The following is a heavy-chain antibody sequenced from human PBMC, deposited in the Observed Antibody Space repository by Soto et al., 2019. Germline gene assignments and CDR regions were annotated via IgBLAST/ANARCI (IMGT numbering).Heavy chain of an antibody. Sequence: GESLKISCKGSGYSFTSYWIGWVRQMPGKGLEWMGIIYPGDSDTRYSPSFQGQVTISADKSISTAYLQWSSLKASDTAMYYCARQNYYDSSGYYWATWGQGTMVTVSS. CDR3: ARQNYYDSSGYYWAT. CDR1: GYSFTSYW. J-gene: IGHJ3*01. V-gene: IGHV5-51*01. D-gene: IGHD3-22*01. CDR2: IYPGDSDT.